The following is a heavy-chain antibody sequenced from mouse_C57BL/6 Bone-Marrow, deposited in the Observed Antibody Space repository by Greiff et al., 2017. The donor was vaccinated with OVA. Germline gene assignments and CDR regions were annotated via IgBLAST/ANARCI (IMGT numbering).Heavy chain of an antibody. V-gene: IGHV1-26*01. Sequence: EVQLQQSGPELVKPGASVTISCKASGYTFTDYYMNWVKQSHGKSLEWIGDINPNNGGTSYNQTFKGQAQLTVDKSSSTAYMELRSLTSEDSAGYYCARKGGGYPYYFDDGGKGTTLTVSS. J-gene: IGHJ2*01. D-gene: IGHD2-2*01. CDR3: ARKGGGYPYYFDD. CDR1: GYTFTDYY. CDR2: INPNNGGT.